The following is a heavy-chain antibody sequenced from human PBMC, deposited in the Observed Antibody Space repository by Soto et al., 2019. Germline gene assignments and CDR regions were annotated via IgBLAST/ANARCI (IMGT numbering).Heavy chain of an antibody. CDR3: AHYVSASPAGWFDP. CDR2: IYWDDDN. CDR1: GFSLSTSGEA. D-gene: IGHD3-10*01. V-gene: IGHV2-5*02. J-gene: IGHJ5*02. Sequence: QITLKESGPALVKPTQTLTLTCTFSGFSLSTSGEAVGWIRQPPGEALEWLALIYWDDDNRYNPTLKTRLTITKDPSQNQVVLTLPTMDPVDTATYYCAHYVSASPAGWFDPWGQGILVTVSS.